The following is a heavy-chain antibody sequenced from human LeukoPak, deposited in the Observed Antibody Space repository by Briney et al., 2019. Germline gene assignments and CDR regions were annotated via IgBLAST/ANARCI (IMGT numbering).Heavy chain of an antibody. D-gene: IGHD2-2*01. Sequence: ASVKLSCKACGYTFTGYYMHWVRQAPGQGLEWMGWINPNSGGTNYAQKFQGRVTMTRDTSISTAYMELSRLRSDDTAVYYCARGIGIVVVPAGRYGMDVWGQGTTVTVSS. CDR2: INPNSGGT. CDR3: ARGIGIVVVPAGRYGMDV. J-gene: IGHJ6*02. CDR1: GYTFTGYY. V-gene: IGHV1-2*02.